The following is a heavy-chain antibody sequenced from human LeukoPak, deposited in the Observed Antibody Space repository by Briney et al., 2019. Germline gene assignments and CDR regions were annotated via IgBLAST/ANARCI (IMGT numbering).Heavy chain of an antibody. D-gene: IGHD5-18*01. CDR3: AKDRVRGYSQGDVDF. J-gene: IGHJ4*02. Sequence: PGGSLRLSCAASGFTFSSYAMSWVRRAPGKGLEWVSAISGSGGSTYYADSVKGRFTISRDNSKNTLYLQMNSLRAEDTAVYYCAKDRVRGYSQGDVDFWGQGTLVTVSS. CDR1: GFTFSSYA. V-gene: IGHV3-23*01. CDR2: ISGSGGST.